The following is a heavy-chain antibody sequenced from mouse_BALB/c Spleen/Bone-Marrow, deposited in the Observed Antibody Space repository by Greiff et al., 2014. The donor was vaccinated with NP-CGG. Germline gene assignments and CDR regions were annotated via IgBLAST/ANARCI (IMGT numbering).Heavy chain of an antibody. V-gene: IGHV2-9*02. CDR1: GFSLTSYG. CDR2: IWAGGST. CDR3: ARDFLYYRYDERIFDY. D-gene: IGHD2-14*01. J-gene: IGHJ2*01. Sequence: VMLVESGPGLVAPSQSLSITCTVSGFSLTSYGVHWVRQPPGKGPEWLGVIWAGGSTNYNSALMSRLSISKDNSKSQVFLKMNSLQTDDTAMYYCARDFLYYRYDERIFDYWGQGTTLTVSS.